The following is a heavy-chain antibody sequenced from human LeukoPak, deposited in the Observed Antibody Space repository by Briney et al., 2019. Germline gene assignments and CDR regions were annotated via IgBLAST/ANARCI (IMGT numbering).Heavy chain of an antibody. CDR1: GYRFTSYW. CDR2: IYPSDSDA. D-gene: IGHD3-9*01. V-gene: IGHV5-51*01. Sequence: HGESLKISCKASGYRFTSYWIGWVRQMPGKGLEWVGIIYPSDSDARYSPSFQGQVTISADKSINTAYLQWSSLKASDTAMYYCARRNYDILTGYYNDYFDYWGQGTLVTVSS. J-gene: IGHJ4*02. CDR3: ARRNYDILTGYYNDYFDY.